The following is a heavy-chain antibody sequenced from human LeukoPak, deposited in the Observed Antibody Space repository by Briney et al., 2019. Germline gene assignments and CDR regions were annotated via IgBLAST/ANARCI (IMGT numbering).Heavy chain of an antibody. V-gene: IGHV3-23*01. CDR2: ISGSGGST. D-gene: IGHD3-22*01. CDR3: AKVKHTYYYDSS. CDR1: GSTFSSYA. Sequence: GGSLRLSXAASGSTFSSYAMSWVRQAPGKGLEWVSAISGSGGSTYYADSVKGRLTISRDNSKNTLYLQMNSLRAEDTAVYYCAKVKHTYYYDSSGGQGTLVTVSS. J-gene: IGHJ4*02.